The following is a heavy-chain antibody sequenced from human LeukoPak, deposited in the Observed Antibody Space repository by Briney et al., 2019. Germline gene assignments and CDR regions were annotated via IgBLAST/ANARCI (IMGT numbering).Heavy chain of an antibody. CDR1: GFTFSSYW. V-gene: IGHV3-7*01. Sequence: GGSLRLSCAASGFTFSSYWMSWVRQAPGKGLEWVANIKQDGSEKYYVDSVKGRFTISRDNAKNSLYLQMNSLRAEDTAVYYCAREAAAGFNWFDPWGQGTLVTVSS. D-gene: IGHD6-13*01. CDR3: AREAAAGFNWFDP. CDR2: IKQDGSEK. J-gene: IGHJ5*02.